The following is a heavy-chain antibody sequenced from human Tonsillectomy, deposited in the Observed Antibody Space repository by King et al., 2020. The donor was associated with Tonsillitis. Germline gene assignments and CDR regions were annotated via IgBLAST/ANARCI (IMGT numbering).Heavy chain of an antibody. CDR1: GFTFDDYG. J-gene: IGHJ4*02. Sequence: VQLVESGGGVVRPGGSLRLSCAASGFTFDDYGMSWVRQAPGKGLEGVSGINWNGGSTGYADSVKGRFTISRDNAKNSLYLQMNSLRAEDTALYYCASHSRGIAAVVSVYYFDYWGQGTLVTVSS. V-gene: IGHV3-20*04. D-gene: IGHD6-13*01. CDR2: INWNGGST. CDR3: ASHSRGIAAVVSVYYFDY.